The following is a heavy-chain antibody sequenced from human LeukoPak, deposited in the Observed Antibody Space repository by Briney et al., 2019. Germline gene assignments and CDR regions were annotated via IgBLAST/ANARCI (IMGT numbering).Heavy chain of an antibody. D-gene: IGHD3-9*01. Sequence: GGSLRLSCAASGFTFSSYAMSWVRQDPGKGLEWVSAISGSGGSTYYADSVKGRFTISRDNSKNTLYLQMNSLRAEDTAVYYCAKDRQGRYFDWLLPPYYFDYWGQGTLVTVSS. CDR2: ISGSGGST. CDR1: GFTFSSYA. V-gene: IGHV3-23*01. J-gene: IGHJ4*02. CDR3: AKDRQGRYFDWLLPPYYFDY.